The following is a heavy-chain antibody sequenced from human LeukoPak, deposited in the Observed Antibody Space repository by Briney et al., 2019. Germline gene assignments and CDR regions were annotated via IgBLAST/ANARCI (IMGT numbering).Heavy chain of an antibody. CDR3: ASEAVIAVAGNDY. J-gene: IGHJ4*02. CDR2: INPNSGAT. V-gene: IGHV1-2*02. D-gene: IGHD6-19*01. CDR1: GYTFTDFF. Sequence: ASVKVSCKASGYTFTDFFVHWVRQAPGQGLEWMGWINPNSGATNYAQKFQGRVTMTRDTSISTAYMELSRLRSDDTAVYYCASEAVIAVAGNDYWGQGTLVTVSS.